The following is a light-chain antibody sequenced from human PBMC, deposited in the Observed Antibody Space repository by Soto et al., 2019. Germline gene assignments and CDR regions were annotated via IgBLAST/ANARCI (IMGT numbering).Light chain of an antibody. CDR2: GNT. V-gene: IGLV1-40*01. J-gene: IGLJ2*01. Sequence: QSILTQPPSVSGAPGQRVTISCTGSRSNIGATYGVHWYQQLPGTAPKLLIYGNTNRPSGVPDRFSGSKSGTSASLAITGLQAEDEADYYCQSYDSSLSASVFGGGTKLTVL. CDR1: RSNIGATYG. CDR3: QSYDSSLSASV.